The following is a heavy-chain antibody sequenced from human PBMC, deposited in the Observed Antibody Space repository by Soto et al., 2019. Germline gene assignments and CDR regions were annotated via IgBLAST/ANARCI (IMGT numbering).Heavy chain of an antibody. J-gene: IGHJ6*02. CDR1: GYTFTSYY. CDR3: ARDRETNWSGYLIYYYYGMDV. CDR2: INPSGGST. V-gene: IGHV1-46*01. Sequence: GASVKVSCKASGYTFTSYYMHWVRQAPGQGLEWMGIINPSGGSTSYAQKFQGRVTMTRDTSTSTVYMELSSLRSEDTAVYYCARDRETNWSGYLIYYYYGMDVWGQGTTVTVSS. D-gene: IGHD3-3*01.